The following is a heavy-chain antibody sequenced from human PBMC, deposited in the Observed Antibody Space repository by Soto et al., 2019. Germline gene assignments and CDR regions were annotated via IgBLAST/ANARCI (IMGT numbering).Heavy chain of an antibody. CDR1: GGSISGSY. CDR3: ARSVEVPGAHIDY. V-gene: IGHV4-59*01. Sequence: SETLSLTCSVSGGSISGSYWSWIRQSPGKGLEWLGYVYYTGSTNYSPSLRSRVSISVDTSKNEFSLRLSSVTAADTAVYFCARSVEVPGAHIDYWGKGTQVTVSS. J-gene: IGHJ4*02. CDR2: VYYTGST. D-gene: IGHD2-8*02.